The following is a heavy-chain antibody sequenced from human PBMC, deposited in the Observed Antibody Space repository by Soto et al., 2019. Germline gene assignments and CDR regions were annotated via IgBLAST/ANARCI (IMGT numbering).Heavy chain of an antibody. V-gene: IGHV3-66*01. Sequence: EVQLVESGGGLVQPGGSRRLSCAASGLTVSTNHMSWVRQAPGKGLEWVSVIYTGGGTHYADSVKGRFTISRDNSKNKVNLQMNSLRPEDPAVYYCARDGSGHWGQGTLVTVSS. J-gene: IGHJ4*02. CDR2: IYTGGGT. CDR3: ARDGSGH. CDR1: GLTVSTNH.